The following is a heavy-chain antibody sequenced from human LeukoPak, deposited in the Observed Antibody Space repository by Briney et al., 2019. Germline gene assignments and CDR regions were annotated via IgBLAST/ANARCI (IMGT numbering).Heavy chain of an antibody. CDR2: ISKDGRKN. J-gene: IGHJ4*02. Sequence: VGSLRLSCEASGFSSSTSGVHWVRQAPGKGLEWMAVISKDGRKNHYADSVKGRFTISRDNSKSTLFLQMNSLRPEDTAIYYCARDLLNYGSAYYDVGIFDSWGQGTLVTVSS. V-gene: IGHV3-30*04. D-gene: IGHD3-10*01. CDR3: ARDLLNYGSAYYDVGIFDS. CDR1: GFSSSTSG.